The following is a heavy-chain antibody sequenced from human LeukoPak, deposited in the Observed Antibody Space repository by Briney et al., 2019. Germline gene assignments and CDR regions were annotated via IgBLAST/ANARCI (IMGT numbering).Heavy chain of an antibody. J-gene: IGHJ3*02. D-gene: IGHD3-10*01. CDR3: ASSQPRGLLWFGDDAFDI. Sequence: PSETLSLTCTVSGGSISSGSYYWSWIRQPAGKGLEWIGRIYTSGSTNYNPSLKNRVTISVDTSKNQFSLKLSSVTAADTAVYYCASSQPRGLLWFGDDAFDIWGQGTMVTVSS. CDR2: IYTSGST. V-gene: IGHV4-61*02. CDR1: GGSISSGSYY.